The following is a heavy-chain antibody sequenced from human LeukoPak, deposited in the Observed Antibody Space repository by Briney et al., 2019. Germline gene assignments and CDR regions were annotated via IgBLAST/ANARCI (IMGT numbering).Heavy chain of an antibody. CDR3: SREVVGKGYSYGYVDY. D-gene: IGHD5-18*01. V-gene: IGHV3-9*01. CDR2: INWRSDEI. CDR1: GFTLDNYE. J-gene: IGHJ4*02. Sequence: GGSLRLFCSASGFTLDNYEMHGVRQAPVKGVEGVASINWRSDEIGYGDSEKGRFTIYRDNAETSLYPKVKSLSGEDRSVYYCSREVVGKGYSYGYVDYWVQGSLVTVSS.